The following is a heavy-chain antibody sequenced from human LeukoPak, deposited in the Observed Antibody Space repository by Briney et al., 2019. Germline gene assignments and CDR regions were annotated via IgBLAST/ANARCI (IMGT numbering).Heavy chain of an antibody. Sequence: PSEPLSLTCTVSGASISSYYWSWIRQPPGKGLEWIGYIFYSGSTRYNPSLKSRVTISVDTSKNQFSLKLSSVTAADTAVYYCARVGILRFPSNWFDPWGQGTLVTVSS. D-gene: IGHD3-3*01. V-gene: IGHV4-59*01. CDR3: ARVGILRFPSNWFDP. CDR2: IFYSGST. J-gene: IGHJ5*02. CDR1: GASISSYY.